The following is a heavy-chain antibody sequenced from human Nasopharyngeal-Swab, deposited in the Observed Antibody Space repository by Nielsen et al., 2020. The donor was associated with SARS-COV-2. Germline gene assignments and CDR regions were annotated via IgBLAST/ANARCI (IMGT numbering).Heavy chain of an antibody. CDR3: AREAYGDDAFDI. D-gene: IGHD2-21*01. Sequence: SVKVSCKASGGTFSSYGISWVRQAPGQGLVWMGGIVPIFGAANCPQKFQGRVTITADKSTSTAYMELSSLRSEDTAVYYCAREAYGDDAFDIWGQGIMVTVSS. V-gene: IGHV1-69*06. CDR1: GGTFSSYG. CDR2: IVPIFGAA. J-gene: IGHJ3*02.